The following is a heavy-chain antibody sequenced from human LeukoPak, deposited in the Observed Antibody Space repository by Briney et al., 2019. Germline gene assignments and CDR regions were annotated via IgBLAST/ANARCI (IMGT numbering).Heavy chain of an antibody. V-gene: IGHV3-23*01. CDR2: ISGSGGST. J-gene: IGHJ6*02. CDR1: GFTFSSYA. Sequence: PGGSLRLSCAASGFTFSSYAMSWVRQAPGKGLEWVSAISGSGGSTYYTDSVKGRFTISRDNSKNTLYLQMNSLRAEDTAVYYCAKVYCSSTSCRNGMDVWGQGTTVTVSS. D-gene: IGHD2-2*01. CDR3: AKVYCSSTSCRNGMDV.